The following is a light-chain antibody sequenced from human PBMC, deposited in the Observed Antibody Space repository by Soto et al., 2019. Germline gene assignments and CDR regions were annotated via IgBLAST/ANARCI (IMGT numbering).Light chain of an antibody. V-gene: IGLV2-14*01. CDR1: SSDVGAYNF. CDR2: EVT. J-gene: IGLJ1*01. CDR3: SSYTSSNTPYV. Sequence: SALTQPASVSGSPGQSITISRTGSSSDVGAYNFVSWYQHHPGKAPKLILYEVTTRPSGVSSHFSGSKSGNTASLTISGLQADDEANYYCSSYTSSNTPYVFGTGTKVTVL.